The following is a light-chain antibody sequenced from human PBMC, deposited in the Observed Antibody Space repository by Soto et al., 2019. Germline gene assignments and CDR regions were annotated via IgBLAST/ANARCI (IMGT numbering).Light chain of an antibody. V-gene: IGKV3-15*01. CDR3: QHYNEWPLT. J-gene: IGKJ4*01. CDR1: QTVRNN. Sequence: EIVLTQSPATLSVSPGERATLSRRASQTVRNNLTWYQQKPGQAPRLLIYDIFTRATGVPARFSGSGSGTEFTLTISSLQSEDFAVYYCQHYNEWPLTFGGGTKGDIK. CDR2: DIF.